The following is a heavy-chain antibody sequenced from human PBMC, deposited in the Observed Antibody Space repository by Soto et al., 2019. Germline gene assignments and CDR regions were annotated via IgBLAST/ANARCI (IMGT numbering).Heavy chain of an antibody. CDR1: GFTFSSYS. CDR2: ISSSSSYI. D-gene: IGHD3-3*01. Sequence: NPGGSLRLSCAASGFTFSSYSMNWVRQAPGKGLEWVSSISSSSSYIYYADSVKGRFTISRDNAKNSLYLQMNSLRAEDTAVYYCARGAPDYDFWSGLSDYYYYYGMDVWGQGTTVTVSS. CDR3: ARGAPDYDFWSGLSDYYYYYGMDV. V-gene: IGHV3-21*01. J-gene: IGHJ6*02.